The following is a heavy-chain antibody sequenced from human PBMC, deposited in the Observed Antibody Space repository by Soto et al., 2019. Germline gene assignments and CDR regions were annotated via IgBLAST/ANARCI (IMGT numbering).Heavy chain of an antibody. CDR1: GFTFSSYA. J-gene: IGHJ6*02. CDR3: AKGRRIAARPNYYYYGMDV. CDR2: ISGSGGST. Sequence: EVQLLESGGGLVQPGGSLRLSCAASGFTFSSYAMSWVRQAPGKGLEWVSAISGSGGSTYYADSVKGRFTISRDNSXNXLXXQMNSLRAEDTAVYYCAKGRRIAARPNYYYYGMDVWGQGTTVTVSS. D-gene: IGHD6-6*01. V-gene: IGHV3-23*01.